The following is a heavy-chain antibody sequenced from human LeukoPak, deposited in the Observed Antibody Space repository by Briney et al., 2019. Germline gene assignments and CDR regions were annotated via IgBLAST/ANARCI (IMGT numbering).Heavy chain of an antibody. Sequence: SETLSLTCAVYGGSFSGYYWSWIRQPLGKGLEWIGEINHSGSTNYNPSLKSRVTISVDTSKNQFSLKLSSVTAADTAVYYCARGVSNQYSSSWYNYYYYYGMDVWGQGTTVTVSS. J-gene: IGHJ6*02. V-gene: IGHV4-34*01. CDR1: GGSFSGYY. D-gene: IGHD6-13*01. CDR2: INHSGST. CDR3: ARGVSNQYSSSWYNYYYYYGMDV.